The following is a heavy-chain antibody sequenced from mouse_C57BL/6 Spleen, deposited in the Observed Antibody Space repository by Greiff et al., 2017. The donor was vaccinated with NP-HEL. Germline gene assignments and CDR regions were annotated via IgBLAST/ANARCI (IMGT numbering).Heavy chain of an antibody. CDR3: ARRGYGSSYLYYFDY. CDR2: IYPGGGYT. Sequence: QVQLQQSGAELVRPGTSVKMSCKASGYTFTNYWIGWAKQRPGHGLEWIGDIYPGGGYTYYNEKFKGKATLTADKSSSTAYMQFSSLTSEDSAIYYCARRGYGSSYLYYFDYWGQGTTLTVSS. V-gene: IGHV1-63*01. CDR1: GYTFTNYW. J-gene: IGHJ2*01. D-gene: IGHD1-1*01.